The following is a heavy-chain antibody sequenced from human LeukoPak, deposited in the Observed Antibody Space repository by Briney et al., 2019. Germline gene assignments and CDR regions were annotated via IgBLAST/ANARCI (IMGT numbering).Heavy chain of an antibody. CDR2: IYYSGST. CDR3: AGIGAYYDSSGLGY. D-gene: IGHD3-22*01. CDR1: GGSISSSSYY. Sequence: SETLSLTCTVSGGSISSSSYYWGWIRQSPGKGLEWIGSIYYSGSTYYNPSLKSRFTISADTSKNQFSLKLSSVTAADTAVYYCAGIGAYYDSSGLGYWGQGTLVTVSS. J-gene: IGHJ4*02. V-gene: IGHV4-39*01.